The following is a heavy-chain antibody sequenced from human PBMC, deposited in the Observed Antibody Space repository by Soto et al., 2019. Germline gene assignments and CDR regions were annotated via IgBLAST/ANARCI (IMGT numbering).Heavy chain of an antibody. Sequence: QAQLVQSGAEVKKPGASVRVSCKASGYSFIEYDINWVRQATGQGLEWMGWMNPNNGNTGYAEKFQGRLTMTRDTSTTTAYMELTSLRDEDTAMYFCARWRRTVTGGRYYDGMEVWGQGTTVTVSS. CDR1: GYSFIEYD. V-gene: IGHV1-8*01. CDR2: MNPNNGNT. CDR3: ARWRRTVTGGRYYDGMEV. J-gene: IGHJ6*02. D-gene: IGHD6-19*01.